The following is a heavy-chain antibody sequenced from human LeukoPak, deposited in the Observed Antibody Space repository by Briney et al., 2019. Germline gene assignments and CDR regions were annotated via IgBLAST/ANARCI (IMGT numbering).Heavy chain of an antibody. Sequence: GGSLRLSCAASEFTFSSYEMNWVRQAPGKGLEWVSYISSSGSTIYYADSVKGRFTISRDNAKNSLYLQMNSLRAEDTAVYYCASLGYCSGGSCSTPLNYYYYGMDVWGQGTTVTVSS. J-gene: IGHJ6*02. CDR3: ASLGYCSGGSCSTPLNYYYYGMDV. V-gene: IGHV3-48*03. D-gene: IGHD2-15*01. CDR1: EFTFSSYE. CDR2: ISSSGSTI.